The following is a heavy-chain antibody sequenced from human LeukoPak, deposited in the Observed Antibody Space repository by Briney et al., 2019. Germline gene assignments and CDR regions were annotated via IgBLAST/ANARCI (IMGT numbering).Heavy chain of an antibody. D-gene: IGHD3-9*01. V-gene: IGHV4-59*05. J-gene: IGHJ4*02. CDR2: IFHSGST. CDR3: ASRNDILTGYVFDF. CDR1: GGSISSYY. Sequence: SETLSLTCTVSGGSISSYYWSWIRQPPGKGLERLGSIFHSGSTSYNPSLKSRVTISVDTSKNQFSLKLTSVTAADTAVYYCASRNDILTGYVFDFWGQGTLVTVSS.